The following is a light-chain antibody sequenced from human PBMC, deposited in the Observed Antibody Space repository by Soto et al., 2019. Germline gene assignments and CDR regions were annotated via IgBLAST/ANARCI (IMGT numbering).Light chain of an antibody. CDR2: DAS. CDR1: QRISSTF. CDR3: QQYGSSPPIT. V-gene: IGKV3-20*01. J-gene: IGKJ5*01. Sequence: EIVFTQSPCTLSLSPGERASLSCRAIQRISSTFLAWYQQKPGQAPRLLIYDASNRATGIPDRFSGSGSGTDFTLTISRLEPEDFAVYYCQQYGSSPPITFGQGTRLEIK.